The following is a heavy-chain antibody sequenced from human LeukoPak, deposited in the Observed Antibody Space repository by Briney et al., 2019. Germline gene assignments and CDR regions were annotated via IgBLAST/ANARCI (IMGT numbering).Heavy chain of an antibody. J-gene: IGHJ3*02. CDR1: GGSISSGSYY. V-gene: IGHV4-61*02. CDR2: IYTSGST. CDR3: VRDLMVRGVTHAFDI. Sequence: PSETLSLTCTVSGGSISSGSYYWSWIRQPAGKGLEWIGRIYTSGSTNYSPSLKSRVTISVDTSKNQFSLKLSSVTAADTAVYYCVRDLMVRGVTHAFDIWGQGTMVTVSS. D-gene: IGHD3-10*01.